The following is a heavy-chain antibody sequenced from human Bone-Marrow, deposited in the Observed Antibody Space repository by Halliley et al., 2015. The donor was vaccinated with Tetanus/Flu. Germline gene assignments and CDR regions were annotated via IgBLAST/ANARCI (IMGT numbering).Heavy chain of an antibody. CDR2: ISNDGSDE. Sequence: SLRLSCVASGFSMRTYGMHWVRQAPGKGLEWVSRISNDGSDENYADSMRGRFTISRDNSKNMLFLQMNSLRPEDTAVYYCARDLGGKPYFFDHWGQGTLVTVSS. V-gene: IGHV3-30*03. CDR1: GFSMRTYG. D-gene: IGHD3-10*01. CDR3: ARDLGGKPYFFDH. J-gene: IGHJ4*02.